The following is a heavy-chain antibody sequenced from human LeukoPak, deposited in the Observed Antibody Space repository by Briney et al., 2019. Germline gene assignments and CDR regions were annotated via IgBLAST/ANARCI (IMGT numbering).Heavy chain of an antibody. CDR3: ARSDCSSTSCYAFDI. V-gene: IGHV4-39*01. D-gene: IGHD2-2*01. CDR2: IYYSGNN. CDR1: GGSFSSSSYS. J-gene: IGHJ3*02. Sequence: SETLSLTCTVSGGSFSSSSYSWGWIRQPPGKGREWIGSIYYSGNNYYNPSLKRRVTISVDTSKNQFSLKLSSVTAADTAVYYCARSDCSSTSCYAFDIWGQGTMVTVSS.